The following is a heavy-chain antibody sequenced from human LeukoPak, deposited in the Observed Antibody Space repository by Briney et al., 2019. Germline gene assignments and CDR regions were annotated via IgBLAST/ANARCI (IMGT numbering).Heavy chain of an antibody. J-gene: IGHJ4*02. Sequence: GGSLRLSCAASGFTFSSYGMLWVRQAPGKGLEWVAFIRYDGSNKYYADSVKGRFTISRDNSKNTLYLQMNSLRAEDTAVYYCAKGFSATVTTPNFDYWGQGTLVTVSS. D-gene: IGHD4-11*01. CDR2: IRYDGSNK. CDR1: GFTFSSYG. V-gene: IGHV3-30*02. CDR3: AKGFSATVTTPNFDY.